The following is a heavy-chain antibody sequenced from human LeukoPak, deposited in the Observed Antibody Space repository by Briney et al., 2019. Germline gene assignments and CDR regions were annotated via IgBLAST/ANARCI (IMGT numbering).Heavy chain of an antibody. CDR3: ARDGGYPTTDEGFDP. CDR2: IFHTGRT. Sequence: PSETLSLACKVSGYSIGRDYDGAWLRQPPGKGREWIGGIFHTGRTVYNPSYESRLTISMDTSKNEFFLRLNSVTAADTAVYFCARDGGYPTTDEGFDPWGLGTLVTVSS. D-gene: IGHD5-12*01. CDR1: GYSIGRDYD. V-gene: IGHV4-38-2*02. J-gene: IGHJ5*02.